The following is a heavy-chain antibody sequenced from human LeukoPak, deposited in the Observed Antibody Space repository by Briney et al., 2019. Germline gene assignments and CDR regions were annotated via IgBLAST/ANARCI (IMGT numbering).Heavy chain of an antibody. D-gene: IGHD2/OR15-2a*01. V-gene: IGHV3-23*01. CDR3: VKRSQYNRRSMDV. CDR1: GFTFINYA. Sequence: GVSLRLSCVASGFTFINYAMSWVRQAPGKGLEWVSSIGGRGSSTFYADSVKGRFTISRDTSESTLYLQMKSLRAEDTAIYYCVKRSQYNRRSMDVWGQGTTVTVSS. J-gene: IGHJ6*02. CDR2: IGGRGSST.